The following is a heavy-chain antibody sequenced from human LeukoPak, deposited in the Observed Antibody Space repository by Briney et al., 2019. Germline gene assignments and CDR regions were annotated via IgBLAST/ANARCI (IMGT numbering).Heavy chain of an antibody. CDR1: GFSSSNYR. V-gene: IGHV3-7*01. Sequence: GGSLRLSCAASGFSSSNYRMNWVRQAPGKGLEGVANIKPDGSEKHYVDSVEGRFTISRDNAKNSLYLQMNSLRAEDTAVYYCARVRAGSAYDAMDYWGQGTLVTVSS. CDR2: IKPDGSEK. CDR3: ARVRAGSAYDAMDY. J-gene: IGHJ4*02. D-gene: IGHD5-12*01.